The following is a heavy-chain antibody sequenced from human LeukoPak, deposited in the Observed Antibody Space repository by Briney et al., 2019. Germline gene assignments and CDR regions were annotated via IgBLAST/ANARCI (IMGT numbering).Heavy chain of an antibody. CDR1: GGSISRYY. CDR2: IFYSGST. D-gene: IGHD6-19*01. J-gene: IGHJ4*02. Sequence: PSETLSLTCTVSGGSISRYYWSWIRQPPGKGLEWIGCIFYSGSTNYNPSLNSRVTISVDTSKNQFSLKLSSVSAADTAIYYCARDGRAGSLFAYWGQGTLVTVSS. CDR3: ARDGRAGSLFAY. V-gene: IGHV4-59*01.